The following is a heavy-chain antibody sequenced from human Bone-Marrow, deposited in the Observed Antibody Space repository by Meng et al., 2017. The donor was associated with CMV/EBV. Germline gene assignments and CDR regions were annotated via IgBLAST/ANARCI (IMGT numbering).Heavy chain of an antibody. CDR1: GFTFSSYS. V-gene: IGHV3-21*01. Sequence: GESLKISCAASGFTFSSYSMNWVRQAPGKGLEWVSSISSSSSYIYYADSVKGRFTISRDNAKNSLYLQMNSLRAEDTAEYYCARSQWLGQLGNWFDPWGQGTLVTVSS. D-gene: IGHD6-19*01. J-gene: IGHJ5*02. CDR3: ARSQWLGQLGNWFDP. CDR2: ISSSSSYI.